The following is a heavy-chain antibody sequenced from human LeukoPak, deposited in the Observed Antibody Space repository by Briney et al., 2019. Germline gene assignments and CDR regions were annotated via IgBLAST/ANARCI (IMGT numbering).Heavy chain of an antibody. V-gene: IGHV4-59*11. J-gene: IGHJ4*02. CDR1: DDSFSTHY. CDR3: ARVAKEPLRIAAAGRSSRVDY. D-gene: IGHD6-13*01. CDR2: ISSIGST. Sequence: SETLSLTCSVSDDSFSTHYWTWVRQPPGKGLEWIGYISSIGSTNYNPSLKSRVTISVDTSKKQFSLKMTSVTAADTAVYYCARVAKEPLRIAAAGRSSRVDYWGQGTLVTVSS.